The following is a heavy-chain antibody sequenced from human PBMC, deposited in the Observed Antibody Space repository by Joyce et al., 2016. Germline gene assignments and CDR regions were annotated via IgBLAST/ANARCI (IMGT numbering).Heavy chain of an antibody. CDR2: MSPGNPDI. CDR3: ARRAYYESDGWFDP. V-gene: IGHV5-51*01. CDR1: GYRFTTYW. D-gene: IGHD3-22*01. Sequence: EVQLVQSGAEVKKPGESLKISCKTSGYRFTTYWIGWVRQMPGKGPELVGTMSPGNPDIRYSPSFEGQVTMSADISITTAYLEWSSLKASDAAIYYCARRAYYESDGWFDPWGQGTLVTVSS. J-gene: IGHJ5*02.